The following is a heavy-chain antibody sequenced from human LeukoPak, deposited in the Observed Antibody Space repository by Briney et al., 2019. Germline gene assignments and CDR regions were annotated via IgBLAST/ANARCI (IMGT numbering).Heavy chain of an antibody. J-gene: IGHJ2*01. CDR1: GGFISSYH. D-gene: IGHD5-18*01. CDR2: IYYGGCT. CDR3: ARDLGTAMVDNWYFDL. V-gene: IGHV4-59*01. Sequence: SGTLSLTCTGSGGFISSYHWSWIRQPPGRGLDGVGYIYYGGCTNYNPSLKSRVTISVDTSKNQFSLKLSSVAAADTAVYYCARDLGTAMVDNWYFDLWGRGTLVTVSS.